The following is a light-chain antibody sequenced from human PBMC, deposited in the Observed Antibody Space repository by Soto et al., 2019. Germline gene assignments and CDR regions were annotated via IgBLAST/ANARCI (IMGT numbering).Light chain of an antibody. J-gene: IGLJ1*01. CDR3: SSHAGNYDFV. CDR2: EVN. Sequence: QSALTQPPSASGSPGQSVTISCTGTSSVYVSWYQQHPVKAPKLIIYEVNKRPSGVPDRFSGSKSGNTASLTVSGLQAEDEADYYCSSHAGNYDFVFGTGTKVTVL. V-gene: IGLV2-8*01. CDR1: SSVY.